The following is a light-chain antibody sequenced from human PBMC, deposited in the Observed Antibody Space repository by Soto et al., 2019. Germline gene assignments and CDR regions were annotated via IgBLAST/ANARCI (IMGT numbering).Light chain of an antibody. CDR2: DAS. Sequence: EIVLTQSPVTESLSPGERTTLSCRSSQRVRSYLACYQQKPGQAPRLLIYDASTRAAGMPTRFRGSGSGTDFTLTISCLDPEEFGLYDCQQRSDWSSTFGGGTKVEIK. CDR3: QQRSDWSST. V-gene: IGKV3-11*01. CDR1: QRVRSY. J-gene: IGKJ4*01.